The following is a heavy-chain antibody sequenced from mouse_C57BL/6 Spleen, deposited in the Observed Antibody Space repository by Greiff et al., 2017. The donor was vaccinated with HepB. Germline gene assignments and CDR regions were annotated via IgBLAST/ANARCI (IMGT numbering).Heavy chain of an antibody. CDR1: GFSLSTFGMG. CDR2: IWWDDDK. J-gene: IGHJ4*01. Sequence: QVTLKESGPGILQPSQTLSLTCSFSGFSLSTFGMGVGWIRQPSGKGLEWLAHIWWDDDKYYNPALKSRLTISKDTSKNQVFLKIANVDTADTATYYCARMGSYYGSKNSPYYYAMDYWGQGTSVTVSS. CDR3: ARMGSYYGSKNSPYYYAMDY. D-gene: IGHD1-1*01. V-gene: IGHV8-8*01.